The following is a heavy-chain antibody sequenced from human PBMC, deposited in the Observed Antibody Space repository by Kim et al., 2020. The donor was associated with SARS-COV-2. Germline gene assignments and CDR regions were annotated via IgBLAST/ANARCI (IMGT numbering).Heavy chain of an antibody. V-gene: IGHV4-31*03. J-gene: IGHJ5*02. D-gene: IGHD3-3*01. CDR1: GGSISSGGYY. CDR2: IYYSGST. CDR3: ARVLGAITIFGVVIVNWFDP. Sequence: SETLSLTCTVSGGSISSGGYYWSWIRQLPGKGLEWIGYIYYSGSTYYNPSLKSRVTISVDTSKNQFSLKLSSVTAADTAVYYCARVLGAITIFGVVIVNWFDPWGQGTLVTVSS.